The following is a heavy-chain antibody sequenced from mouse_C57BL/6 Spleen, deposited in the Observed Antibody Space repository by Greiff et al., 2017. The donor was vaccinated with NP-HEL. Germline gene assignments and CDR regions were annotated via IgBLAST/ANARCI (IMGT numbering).Heavy chain of an antibody. CDR1: GYTFTSYW. Sequence: QVQLKQPGAELVKPGASVKVSCKASGYTFTSYWMHWVKQRPGQGLEWIGRIHPSDSDTNYNQKFKGKATLTVDKSSSTAYMQLSSLTSEDSAVYYCAILYDYDGFAYWGQGTLVTVSA. CDR2: IHPSDSDT. V-gene: IGHV1-74*01. D-gene: IGHD2-4*01. CDR3: AILYDYDGFAY. J-gene: IGHJ3*01.